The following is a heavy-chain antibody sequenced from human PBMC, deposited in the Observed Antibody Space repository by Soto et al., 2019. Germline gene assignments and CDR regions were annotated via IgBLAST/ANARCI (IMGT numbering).Heavy chain of an antibody. V-gene: IGHV3-48*02. CDR2: ISSSSSTI. Sequence: GGSLRLSCAASGFTFSSYSMNWVRQAPGKGLEWVSYISSSSSTIYYADSVKGRFTISREKAKNSRYLQMNSLRDEDTAVYYCARGVQKAQIDILTGYRSAFDIWGQGTMVTVSS. J-gene: IGHJ3*02. CDR3: ARGVQKAQIDILTGYRSAFDI. CDR1: GFTFSSYS. D-gene: IGHD3-9*01.